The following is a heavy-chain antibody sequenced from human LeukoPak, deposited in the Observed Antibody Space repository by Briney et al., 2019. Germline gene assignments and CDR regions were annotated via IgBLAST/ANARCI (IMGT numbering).Heavy chain of an antibody. J-gene: IGHJ6*03. CDR3: ARGFVHCSGGSCYAGRSYYYYMDV. CDR1: GGSISSSSYY. V-gene: IGHV4-39*07. D-gene: IGHD2-15*01. CDR2: IYYSGST. Sequence: PSETLSLTCTVSGGSISSSSYYWGWIRQPPGKGLEWIGSIYYSGSTYYNPSLKSRVTISVDTSKNQFSLKLSSVTAADTAVYYCARGFVHCSGGSCYAGRSYYYYMDVWGKGTTVTVSS.